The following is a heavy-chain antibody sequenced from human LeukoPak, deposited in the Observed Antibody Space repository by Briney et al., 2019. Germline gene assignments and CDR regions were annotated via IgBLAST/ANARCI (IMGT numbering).Heavy chain of an antibody. Sequence: PGRSLRLSCAASGFTFSSYGMLWVRQAPGKGLEWVAVISYDGSNKYYADSVKGRFTISRDNSKNTLYLQMNSLRAEDTAVYYCAKDLDIVVVPAAISLDYWGQGTLVTVSS. D-gene: IGHD2-2*03. CDR2: ISYDGSNK. CDR3: AKDLDIVVVPAAISLDY. J-gene: IGHJ4*02. V-gene: IGHV3-30*18. CDR1: GFTFSSYG.